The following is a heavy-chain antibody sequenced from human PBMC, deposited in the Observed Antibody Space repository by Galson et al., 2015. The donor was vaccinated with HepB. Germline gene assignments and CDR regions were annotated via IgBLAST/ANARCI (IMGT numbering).Heavy chain of an antibody. CDR1: GFTFDGYA. CDR2: ISWNSLSI. CDR3: AKDHYYSSGTYFPVWGFDY. Sequence: SLRLSCAASGFTFDGYAMHWVRQAPGKGLEWVSGISWNSLSIGYADSVKGRFTISRDNAKNSLYLQMNSLRAEDTALYYCAKDHYYSSGTYFPVWGFDYWGQGTLVTVSS. J-gene: IGHJ4*02. D-gene: IGHD3-10*01. V-gene: IGHV3-9*01.